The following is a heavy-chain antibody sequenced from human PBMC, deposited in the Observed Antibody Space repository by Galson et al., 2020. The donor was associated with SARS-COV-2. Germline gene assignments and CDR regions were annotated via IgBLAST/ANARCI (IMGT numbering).Heavy chain of an antibody. CDR2: VYHSGST. D-gene: IGHD5-18*01. CDR1: GYSISSGYY. Sequence: SETLSLTFAVSGYSISSGYYWGWIRQPPGKGLEWIGSVYHSGSTYYNPSLKSRVTISVDTSKNQFSLKLSSVTAADTAVYYCARRPGYTYDRYFDYWGQGTLVTVSS. V-gene: IGHV4-38-2*01. J-gene: IGHJ4*02. CDR3: ARRPGYTYDRYFDY.